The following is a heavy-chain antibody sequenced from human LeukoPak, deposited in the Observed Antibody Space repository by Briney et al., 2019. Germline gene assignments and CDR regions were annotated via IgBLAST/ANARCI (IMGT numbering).Heavy chain of an antibody. D-gene: IGHD2-2*01. CDR2: ISGSGGST. V-gene: IGHV3-23*01. CDR1: GFTVSSNY. J-gene: IGHJ6*03. CDR3: AKDGGYCSSTSCPPIYYYYYMDV. Sequence: GGSLRLSCAASGFTVSSNYMSWVRQAPGKGLEWVSAISGSGGSTYYADSVKGRFTISRDNSKNTLYLQMNSLRAEDTAVYYCAKDGGYCSSTSCPPIYYYYYMDVWGKGTTVTISS.